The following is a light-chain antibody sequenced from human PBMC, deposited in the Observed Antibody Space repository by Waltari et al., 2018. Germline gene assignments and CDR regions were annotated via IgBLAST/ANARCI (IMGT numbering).Light chain of an antibody. V-gene: IGLV1-51*02. CDR1: SSNIGNNY. CDR2: ENT. J-gene: IGLJ7*01. Sequence: QSVLTQPPSVSAAPGQRVTISCSGGSSNIGNNYVSWYQQFPGTAPKLLIHENTERPPWIPGRFSGSKSGTSATLDITGLQAGDQADYYCGTWDSSLSGAVFGGGTHLTVL. CDR3: GTWDSSLSGAV.